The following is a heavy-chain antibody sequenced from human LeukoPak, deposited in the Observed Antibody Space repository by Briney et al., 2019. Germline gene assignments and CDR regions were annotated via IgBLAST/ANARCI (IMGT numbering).Heavy chain of an antibody. CDR2: ISAYNGNT. J-gene: IGHJ4*02. CDR1: GYTFTGYY. D-gene: IGHD6-19*01. V-gene: IGHV1-18*04. CDR3: ARHAVEYSSAHFDY. Sequence: ASVKVSCKASGYTFTGYYMHWVRQAPGQGLEWMGWISAYNGNTNYAQKLQGRVTMTTDTSTSTAYMELRSLRSDDTAVYYCARHAVEYSSAHFDYWGQGTLVTVSS.